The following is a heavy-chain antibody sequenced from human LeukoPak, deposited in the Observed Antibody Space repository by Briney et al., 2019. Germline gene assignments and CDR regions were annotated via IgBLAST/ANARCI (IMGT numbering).Heavy chain of an antibody. D-gene: IGHD3-22*01. V-gene: IGHV4-34*01. CDR1: GGSFSGYY. Sequence: SETLSLTCAVYGGSFSGYYWSWIRQPPGKGLEWIGEINHSGSTNYNPSLKSRVTISVDTSKNQFSLKLSSVTAADTAVYYCARGDEYYYDSSGCGSDAFDIWGQGTMVTVSS. CDR2: INHSGST. CDR3: ARGDEYYYDSSGCGSDAFDI. J-gene: IGHJ3*02.